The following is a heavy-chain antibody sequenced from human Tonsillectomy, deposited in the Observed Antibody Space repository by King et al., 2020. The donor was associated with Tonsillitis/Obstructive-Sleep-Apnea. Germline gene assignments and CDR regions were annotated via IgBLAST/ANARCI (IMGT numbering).Heavy chain of an antibody. V-gene: IGHV3-53*01. D-gene: IGHD3-3*01. CDR3: ARAPLGYESSWYFDL. CDR2: IYSGGST. Sequence: VQLVESGGGLIQPGGSLRLSCAASGFTVSSNYMSWVRQAPGKGLEWVSVIYSGGSTYYADSVKGRFTISRDNSKNTLYLQMNSLRAEDTAVYYCARAPLGYESSWYFDLWGRGALVTVSS. J-gene: IGHJ2*01. CDR1: GFTVSSNY.